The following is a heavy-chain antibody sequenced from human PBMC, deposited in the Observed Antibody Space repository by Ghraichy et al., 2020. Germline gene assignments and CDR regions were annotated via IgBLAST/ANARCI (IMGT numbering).Heavy chain of an antibody. CDR3: AKQVYYFDSSTYYPLV. CDR2: ISGSGGST. D-gene: IGHD3-22*01. V-gene: IGHV3-23*01. J-gene: IGHJ4*02. Sequence: GESLNISCEVSGFTFSRNAMSWVRQAPGKGLEWVSGISGSGGSTYYADSVKGRFTISRDNSKNTLYLQMNSLRVEDTAVYYCAKQVYYFDSSTYYPLVWGQGTLVTVSS. CDR1: GFTFSRNA.